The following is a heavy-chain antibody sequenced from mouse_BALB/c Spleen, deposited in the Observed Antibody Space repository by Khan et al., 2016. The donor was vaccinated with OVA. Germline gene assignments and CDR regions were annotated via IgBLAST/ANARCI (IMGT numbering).Heavy chain of an antibody. CDR2: ISPDSGDT. CDR1: GYTFTDYY. J-gene: IGHJ3*01. CDR3: ARRKVCDYTFAY. V-gene: IGHV1-77*01. Sequence: QVQLQESGAELARPGASVKLSCKASGYTFTDYYINWVKQRTGQGLEWIGEISPDSGDTYYNERFKGKATLTADKSSSTAYMQLSSLTSEDSAGYFCARRKVCDYTFAYWGQGTLVTVSA. D-gene: IGHD2-13*01.